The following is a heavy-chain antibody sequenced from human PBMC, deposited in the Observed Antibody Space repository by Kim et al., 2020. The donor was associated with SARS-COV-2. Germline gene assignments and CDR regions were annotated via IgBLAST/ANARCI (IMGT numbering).Heavy chain of an antibody. D-gene: IGHD6-19*01. J-gene: IGHJ4*02. CDR3: ARGYSSGWYDY. Sequence: NYAQKFQGRVTITADESTSTAYMELSSLRSEDTAVYYCARGYSSGWYDYWGQGTLVTVSS. V-gene: IGHV1-69*01.